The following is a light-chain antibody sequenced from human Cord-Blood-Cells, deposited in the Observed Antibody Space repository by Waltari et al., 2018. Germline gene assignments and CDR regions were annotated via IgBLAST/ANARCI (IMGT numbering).Light chain of an antibody. Sequence: DIQMTQSPSSLSASVGDRVTITCRASPGINNYLAWYQQKPGKVPKLLIYAASTLQSGVPSRFRGSGSGTDFTLTISSLQPEDGATYYCKKYNSAPFPFGPGTKVDIK. CDR2: AAS. V-gene: IGKV1-27*01. CDR1: PGINNY. J-gene: IGKJ3*01. CDR3: KKYNSAPFP.